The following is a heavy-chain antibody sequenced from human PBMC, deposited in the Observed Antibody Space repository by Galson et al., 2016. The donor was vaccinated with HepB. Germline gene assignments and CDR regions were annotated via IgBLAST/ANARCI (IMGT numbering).Heavy chain of an antibody. Sequence: SLRLSCAASGFTVSDNYMSWVRQAPGKGLEWVSVVCSGGDTNYADSVKGRFTISRDNSKNTLYLQMNSLRAEDTAVYYCARDHLGFWGYAFDIWGQGTMVTVSS. J-gene: IGHJ3*02. CDR1: GFTVSDNY. D-gene: IGHD3-16*01. V-gene: IGHV3-53*01. CDR2: VCSGGDT. CDR3: ARDHLGFWGYAFDI.